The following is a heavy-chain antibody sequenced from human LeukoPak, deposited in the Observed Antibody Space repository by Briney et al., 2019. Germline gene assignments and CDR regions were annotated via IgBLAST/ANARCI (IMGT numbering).Heavy chain of an antibody. D-gene: IGHD3-3*01. CDR2: IYYSGSA. Sequence: QPSETLSLTCTVSGVSISSGGYYWSWIRQHPGKGLEWIGYIYYSGSAYYNPSLKSRVTISVDTSENQFSLKLSSVTAADTAVYYCARDSIFGGHPFDYWGQGTLVTVSS. J-gene: IGHJ4*02. CDR3: ARDSIFGGHPFDY. V-gene: IGHV4-31*03. CDR1: GVSISSGGYY.